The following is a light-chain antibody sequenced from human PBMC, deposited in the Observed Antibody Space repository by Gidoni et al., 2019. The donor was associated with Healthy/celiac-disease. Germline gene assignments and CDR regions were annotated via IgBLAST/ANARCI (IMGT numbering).Light chain of an antibody. Sequence: DSQLTQSPSALSASVGDRVTITCRASQSISSYFNWYQQKPGPDPKLLIYAASSLQSGVPPRFSGSGSGTDFTLTISRLQPEDFASYYCQHSYSTPYTFGQGTQLEIK. CDR2: AAS. CDR1: QSISSY. CDR3: QHSYSTPYT. V-gene: IGKV1-39*01. J-gene: IGKJ2*01.